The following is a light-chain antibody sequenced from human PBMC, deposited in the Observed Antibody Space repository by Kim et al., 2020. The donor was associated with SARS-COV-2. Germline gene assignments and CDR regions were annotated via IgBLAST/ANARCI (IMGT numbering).Light chain of an antibody. CDR2: DVS. CDR3: SSCTSSNTLV. V-gene: IGLV2-14*03. Sequence: GQSITIGCTGTSGDVGGYYYVSWYQQHSGKAPILVIYDVSNRPSGLSNRFSGSNSGNTATLTISGLQAEDEADYYCSSCTSSNTLVFGGGTQLTVL. J-gene: IGLJ2*01. CDR1: SGDVGGYYY.